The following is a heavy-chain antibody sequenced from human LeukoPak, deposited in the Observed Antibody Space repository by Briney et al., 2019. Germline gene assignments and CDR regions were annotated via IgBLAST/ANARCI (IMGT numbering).Heavy chain of an antibody. CDR2: ISSSGSTI. V-gene: IGHV3-11*04. CDR3: ARDRYYYYYIDV. J-gene: IGHJ6*03. Sequence: AGSLRLSCAASGFTFSDYYMSWIRQAPGKGLEWVSYISSSGSTIYYADSVKGRFTISRDSAKKSLYLQMNSLRAEDTAVYYCARDRYYYYYIDVWGKGTTVTVSS. CDR1: GFTFSDYY.